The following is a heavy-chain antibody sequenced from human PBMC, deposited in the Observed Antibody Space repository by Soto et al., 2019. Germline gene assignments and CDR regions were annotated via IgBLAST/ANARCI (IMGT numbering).Heavy chain of an antibody. CDR3: ARKDYYGAGIYYFDH. D-gene: IGHD3-10*01. J-gene: IGHJ4*02. CDR1: GYTFTAYP. Sequence: GASVKVSCKASGYTFTAYPMHWVRQAPGQRLEWMGWINVANGDTGYSQKFQGRVTVTRDTSASTVYMELSSLTSEDTAVYYCARKDYYGAGIYYFDHWGQGTLVTVSS. V-gene: IGHV1-3*01. CDR2: INVANGDT.